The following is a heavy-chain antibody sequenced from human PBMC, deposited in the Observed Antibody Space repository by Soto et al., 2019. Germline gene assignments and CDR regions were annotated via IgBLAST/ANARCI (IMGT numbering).Heavy chain of an antibody. D-gene: IGHD3-10*01. Sequence: PXESLKMSFHTSGNTFTNYLIGLVLQVPWKGLEWMGMIYPGDSDTRYSPSFQGQVTISADKSTSTAYLQWSTLKASDTAMYYCSKSNTMGGGYNWFDPWGQGTLVTVSS. CDR2: IYPGDSDT. J-gene: IGHJ5*02. V-gene: IGHV5-51*01. CDR3: SKSNTMGGGYNWFDP. CDR1: GNTFTNYL.